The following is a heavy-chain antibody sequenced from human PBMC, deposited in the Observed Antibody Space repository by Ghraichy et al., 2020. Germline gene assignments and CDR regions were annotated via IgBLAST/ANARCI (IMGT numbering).Heavy chain of an antibody. CDR2: TYYRSKWYN. V-gene: IGHV6-1*01. D-gene: IGHD3-9*01. CDR1: GDTVSNNSAA. J-gene: IGHJ5*02. Sequence: SQTLSLTCAISGDTVSNNSAAWHWIRQSPSRGLEWLGRTYYRSKWYNDYAVSVRSRITINPDTSKNQFSLQLKSVTPEDTAVYYCAREDYPDWATHWFDPWGQGTLVTVSS. CDR3: AREDYPDWATHWFDP.